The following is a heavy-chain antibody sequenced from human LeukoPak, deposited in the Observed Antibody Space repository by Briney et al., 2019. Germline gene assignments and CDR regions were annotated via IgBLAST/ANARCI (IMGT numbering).Heavy chain of an antibody. Sequence: SETLSLTCTVSGGPISRYYWSWIRQPPGKGLEWIGHIYDSGITNYNPALQSRLTISIDTSKNQFSLKLSSVTAADTAVYYCARVSGNSYYYDSSGYFDYWGQGTLVTVSS. CDR1: GGPISRYY. V-gene: IGHV4-59*12. D-gene: IGHD3-22*01. CDR3: ARVSGNSYYYDSSGYFDY. J-gene: IGHJ4*02. CDR2: IYDSGIT.